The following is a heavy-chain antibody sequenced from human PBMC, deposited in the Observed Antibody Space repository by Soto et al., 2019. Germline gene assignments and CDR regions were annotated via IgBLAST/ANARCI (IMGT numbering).Heavy chain of an antibody. CDR1: GCTYSTYT. Sequence: QVQLVQSGAEVKKPGSSVKVSCKASGCTYSTYTISWVRQAPGQGLEWMGRIIPILGIANCAQKFQGRVKITADKSKSTAYMELSSLRSEDTALYYCACLQLDYWGQGTLVTVSS. CDR3: ACLQLDY. J-gene: IGHJ4*02. CDR2: IIPILGIA. V-gene: IGHV1-69*02.